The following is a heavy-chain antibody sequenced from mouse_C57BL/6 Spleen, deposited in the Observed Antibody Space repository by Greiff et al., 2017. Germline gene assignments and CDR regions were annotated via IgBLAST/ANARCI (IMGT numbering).Heavy chain of an antibody. CDR3: TTSVTTVVAYYFDY. Sequence: VHVKQSGAELVRPGASVKLSCTASGFNIKDDYMHWVKQRPEQGLEWIGWIDPENGDTEYASKFQGKATITADTSSNTAYLQLSSLTSEDTAVYYCTTSVTTVVAYYFDYWGQGTTLTVSS. CDR2: IDPENGDT. CDR1: GFNIKDDY. D-gene: IGHD1-1*01. J-gene: IGHJ2*01. V-gene: IGHV14-4*01.